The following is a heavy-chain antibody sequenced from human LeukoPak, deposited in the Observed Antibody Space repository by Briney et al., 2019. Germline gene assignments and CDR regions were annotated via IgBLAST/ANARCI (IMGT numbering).Heavy chain of an antibody. D-gene: IGHD2-2*01. J-gene: IGHJ4*02. V-gene: IGHV1-2*06. Sequence: ASVKVSCKASGYTFTGYYMHWVRQAPGQGLEWMGRSNPNSGGTNYAQKFQGRVTMTRDTSISTAYMELSRLRSDDTAVYYCARTLGYCSSTSCYLFDYWGQGTLVTVSS. CDR2: SNPNSGGT. CDR3: ARTLGYCSSTSCYLFDY. CDR1: GYTFTGYY.